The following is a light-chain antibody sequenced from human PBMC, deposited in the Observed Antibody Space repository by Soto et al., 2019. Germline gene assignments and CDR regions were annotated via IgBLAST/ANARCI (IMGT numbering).Light chain of an antibody. J-gene: IGKJ4*01. CDR1: QSVSNN. Sequence: EIVMTQSPATLSVSPGERATLSCRASQSVSNNFAWYQQKPGQPPRLLIYGASTRATGFPARFSGGGSGTDFTLTISNLQSEDFAVYYCQQYNKWPLTFGGGTKVEIK. V-gene: IGKV3-15*01. CDR3: QQYNKWPLT. CDR2: GAS.